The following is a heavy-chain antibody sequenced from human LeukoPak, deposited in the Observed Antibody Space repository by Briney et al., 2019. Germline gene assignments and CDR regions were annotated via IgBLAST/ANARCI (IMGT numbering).Heavy chain of an antibody. CDR2: ISGSGGST. CDR3: AKDFGGSHPYYFDY. V-gene: IGHV3-23*01. CDR1: GFTFSSYA. J-gene: IGHJ4*02. Sequence: GASLRLSCAASGFTFSSYAMSWVRQAPGKRLEWVSAISGSGGSTYYADSVKGRFTISRDNSKNTLYLQMNSLRAEDTAVYYCAKDFGGSHPYYFDYWGQGTLVTVSS. D-gene: IGHD1-26*01.